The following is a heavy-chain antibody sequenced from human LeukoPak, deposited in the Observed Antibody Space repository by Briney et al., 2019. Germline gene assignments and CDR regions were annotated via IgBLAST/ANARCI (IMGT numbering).Heavy chain of an antibody. CDR2: IYSSGST. CDR3: ARDVGSSGWFDP. V-gene: IGHV4-61*09. D-gene: IGHD6-6*01. CDR1: GGSISSGSYY. J-gene: IGHJ5*02. Sequence: PSETLSPTCTVSGGSISSGSYYWSWIRQPAGKGLEWIGHIYSSGSTNYNPSLKSRVTISVDTSKNQFSLKLSSVTAADTAVYYCARDVGSSGWFDPWGQGTLVTVSS.